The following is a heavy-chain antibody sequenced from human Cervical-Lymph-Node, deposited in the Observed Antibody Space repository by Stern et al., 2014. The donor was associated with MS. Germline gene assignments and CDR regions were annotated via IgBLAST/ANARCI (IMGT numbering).Heavy chain of an antibody. V-gene: IGHV5-51*01. CDR2: IYPNDSDT. J-gene: IGHJ4*02. Sequence: EVHLVESGAAVKKPGESLKISCTGSGYSFTANWIAWMRQMPGKGLAWMGMIYPNDSDTRYSTSFQGQVTISADKSISTAYLQWSGLKASDTAMYYCARDYGDYAFDYWGQGTLVTVSS. CDR3: ARDYGDYAFDY. D-gene: IGHD4-17*01. CDR1: GYSFTANW.